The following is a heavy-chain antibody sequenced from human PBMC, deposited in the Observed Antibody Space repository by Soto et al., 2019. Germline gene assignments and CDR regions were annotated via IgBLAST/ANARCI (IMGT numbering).Heavy chain of an antibody. Sequence: QVQLQESGPGLVKPSQTLSLTCTVSGGSISSGDYYWSWIRQPPGKGLEWIGYIYYSGSTYYNPSLKSRVTMSVDTSKNQFSLKLSSVTAADTAVYYCAREGAHDYGDYVVYYGMDVWGQGTTVTVSS. V-gene: IGHV4-30-4*01. CDR3: AREGAHDYGDYVVYYGMDV. CDR2: IYYSGST. J-gene: IGHJ6*02. D-gene: IGHD4-17*01. CDR1: GGSISSGDYY.